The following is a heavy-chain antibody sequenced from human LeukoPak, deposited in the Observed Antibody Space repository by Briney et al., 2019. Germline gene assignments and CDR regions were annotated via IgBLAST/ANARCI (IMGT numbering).Heavy chain of an antibody. CDR1: GGSFSGCY. CDR2: INHSGSP. D-gene: IGHD3-10*01. Sequence: SETLSLTCAVYGGSFSGCYWSWIRQPPGKGLEWIGEINHSGSPNYNPSLKSRVTISIDTSKNQFSLKLSPVTAADTAVYYCARDLSDYYGSGSYRPIDAFDIWGQGAVVTVSS. J-gene: IGHJ3*02. CDR3: ARDLSDYYGSGSYRPIDAFDI. V-gene: IGHV4-34*01.